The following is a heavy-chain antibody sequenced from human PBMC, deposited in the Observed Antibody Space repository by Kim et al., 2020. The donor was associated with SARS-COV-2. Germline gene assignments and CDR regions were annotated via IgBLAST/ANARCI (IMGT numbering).Heavy chain of an antibody. CDR2: IYHSGST. J-gene: IGHJ5*02. V-gene: IGHV4-4*02. CDR3: ARSYSSGWYWFDP. Sequence: SETLSLTCAVSGGSISSSNWWRWVRQPPGTGLEWIGEIYHSGSTNYNPSLKSRVTISVDKSKNQFSLKLSSVTAADTAVYYCARSYSSGWYWFDPWGQGTLVTVSS. D-gene: IGHD6-19*01. CDR1: GGSISSSNW.